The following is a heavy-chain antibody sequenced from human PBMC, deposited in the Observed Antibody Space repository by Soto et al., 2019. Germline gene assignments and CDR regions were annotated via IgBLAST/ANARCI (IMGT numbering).Heavy chain of an antibody. CDR1: GGSVNTFY. Sequence: GTLGLACTVSGGSVNTFYGSWVRQPAGKGLEWIGRIFSSGSTSFNPSLESRVAMSVDTSKNHFSLNLSSVTAADMAVYYCAREGSYSAYNFAHGIQLWSFDFWGQGALVTVSS. D-gene: IGHD5-12*01. CDR2: IFSSGST. V-gene: IGHV4-4*07. J-gene: IGHJ4*02. CDR3: AREGSYSAYNFAHGIQLWSFDF.